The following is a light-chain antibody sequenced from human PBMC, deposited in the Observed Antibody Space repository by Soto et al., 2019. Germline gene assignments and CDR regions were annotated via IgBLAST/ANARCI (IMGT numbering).Light chain of an antibody. V-gene: IGKV3-20*01. J-gene: IGKJ1*01. CDR1: QSVSSSH. Sequence: IVLAHSPGTLCFCPKARGTPXHLASQSVSSSHLAWYQQKPGQAPRLLIYGASTRATGIPARFSGSGSGTDFTLTISRLEPEDFAVYYCQQYGSSPRTFGQGTKVDIK. CDR2: GAS. CDR3: QQYGSSPRT.